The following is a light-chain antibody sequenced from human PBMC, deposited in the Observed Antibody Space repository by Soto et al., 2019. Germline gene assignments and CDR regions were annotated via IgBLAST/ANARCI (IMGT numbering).Light chain of an antibody. CDR1: SSDFGSYNL. J-gene: IGLJ1*01. CDR3: CSYAGSSTYV. V-gene: IGLV2-23*01. Sequence: QSALTQPASVSGSPGQSITISCTGTSSDFGSYNLVSWYQQHPGKAPKLMIYEDSKRPSGVSNRFSGSKSGNTASLTISVLQAEDDADYYCCSYAGSSTYVFGTGTKLTVL. CDR2: EDS.